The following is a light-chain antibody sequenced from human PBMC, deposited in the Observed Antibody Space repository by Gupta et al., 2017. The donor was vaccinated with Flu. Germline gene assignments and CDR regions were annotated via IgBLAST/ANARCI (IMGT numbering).Light chain of an antibody. J-gene: IGLJ2*01. V-gene: IGLV3-25*03. CDR2: KDS. Sequence: QTARITCSGDALPKKYAYWYQQKPGQAPVLVIYKDSERPSGIPERFSGSSSGTTVTLTISGVQAEDEDDYYCQSADSSGTYHVVFGGGTKLTVL. CDR3: QSADSSGTYHVV. CDR1: ALPKKY.